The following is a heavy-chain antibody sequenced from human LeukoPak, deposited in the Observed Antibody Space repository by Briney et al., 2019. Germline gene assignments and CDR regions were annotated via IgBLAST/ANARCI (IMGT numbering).Heavy chain of an antibody. CDR1: GFTFSSYS. CDR3: TRSGPTVDSDY. J-gene: IGHJ4*02. V-gene: IGHV3-21*01. CDR2: ISRTSTYI. D-gene: IGHD4-23*01. Sequence: GGSLRLSCAASGFTFSSYSFNWVRQAPGRGLEWVSSISRTSTYIYYADLVKGRFTISRDNAENSLHLQMNSLTAEDTAVYYCTRSGPTVDSDYWGQGTLVTVSS.